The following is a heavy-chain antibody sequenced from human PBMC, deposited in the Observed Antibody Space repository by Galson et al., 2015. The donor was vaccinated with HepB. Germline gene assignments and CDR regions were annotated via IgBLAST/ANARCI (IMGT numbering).Heavy chain of an antibody. Sequence: SVKVSCKASGGTFSSYAISWVRQAPGQGLEWMGRIIPILGIANYAQKFQGRVTITADKSTSTAYMELSSLRSEDTAVYYCARAIFDSSSWVVDWFDPWGQGTLVTVSS. V-gene: IGHV1-69*04. CDR3: ARAIFDSSSWVVDWFDP. D-gene: IGHD6-6*01. CDR1: GGTFSSYA. J-gene: IGHJ5*02. CDR2: IIPILGIA.